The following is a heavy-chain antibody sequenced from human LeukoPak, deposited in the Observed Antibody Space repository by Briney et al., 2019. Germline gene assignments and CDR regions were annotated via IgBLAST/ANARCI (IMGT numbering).Heavy chain of an antibody. Sequence: SETLSLTCTVSGGSISSNSYYWGWIRQPPGKGLEWIGSIYYSGSTYYNPSLKSRVTMSVDTSKNQFSLKLSSVTAADTAVYYCARSDILTGEYFDYWGQGTLVTVSS. CDR2: IYYSGST. CDR3: ARSDILTGEYFDY. CDR1: GGSISSNSYY. J-gene: IGHJ4*02. V-gene: IGHV4-39*07. D-gene: IGHD3-9*01.